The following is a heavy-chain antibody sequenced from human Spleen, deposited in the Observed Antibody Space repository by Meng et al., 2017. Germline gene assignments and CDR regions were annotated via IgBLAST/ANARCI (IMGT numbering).Heavy chain of an antibody. CDR3: AGPLGTYPDY. CDR1: GGPISSYY. Sequence: SETLSLTCTVSGGPISSYYWGWIRQPPGKGLEWIGRIYTSGSTNYNPSLKSRVTISVDTSKNQFSLKVNSVTAADTAVYYCAGPLGTYPDYWGQGTLVTVSS. J-gene: IGHJ4*02. CDR2: IYTSGST. V-gene: IGHV4-4*08. D-gene: IGHD1-26*01.